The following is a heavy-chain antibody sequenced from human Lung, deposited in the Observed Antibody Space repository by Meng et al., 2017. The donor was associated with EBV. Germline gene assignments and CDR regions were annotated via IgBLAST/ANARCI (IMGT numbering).Heavy chain of an antibody. J-gene: IGHJ4*02. CDR1: GGSISSGGYY. D-gene: IGHD4-11*01. Sequence: QVQLQEWGPGLVKPSQTLSLTCTVSGGSISSGGYYWSWIRQHPGKGLEWIGYIYYSGSTYYNPSLKSRVTISVDASKNQFSLKLSSVTAADTAVYYCAATVNDGYFDYWGQGTLVTVSS. CDR2: IYYSGST. V-gene: IGHV4-31*03. CDR3: AATVNDGYFDY.